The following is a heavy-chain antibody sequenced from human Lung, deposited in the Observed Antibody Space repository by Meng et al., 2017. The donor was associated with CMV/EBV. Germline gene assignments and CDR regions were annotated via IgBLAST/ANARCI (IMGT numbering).Heavy chain of an antibody. Sequence: ASXXVSXKASGYTLTNYYIHWVRQAPGQGLEWMGIINPSDNTTIYAQKFQGRVTMTRDTSTSTVYMELSSLRSDDTALYYCARDLGYSSSWYFQYYFDCWXKGTLVTVSS. D-gene: IGHD6-13*01. V-gene: IGHV1-46*01. CDR1: GYTLTNYY. CDR2: INPSDNTT. J-gene: IGHJ4*02. CDR3: ARDLGYSSSWYFQYYFDC.